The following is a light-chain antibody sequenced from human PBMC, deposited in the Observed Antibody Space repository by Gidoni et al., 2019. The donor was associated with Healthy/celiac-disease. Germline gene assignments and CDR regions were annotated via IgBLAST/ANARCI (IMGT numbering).Light chain of an antibody. V-gene: IGKV3-20*01. J-gene: IGKJ3*01. CDR1: QSVSSSY. Sequence: VLTPSPGTPSLSPEERAIISRRASQSVSSSYLAWYQQKPAQAPRLLIYGASRRATGIPDRFIGSGSGTDFTLTISRLEPEDFAVYYCQQYGSSPPITFGPGTKVDIK. CDR2: GAS. CDR3: QQYGSSPPIT.